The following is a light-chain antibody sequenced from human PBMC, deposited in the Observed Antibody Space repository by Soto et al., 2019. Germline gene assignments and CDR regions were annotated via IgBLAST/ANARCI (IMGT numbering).Light chain of an antibody. V-gene: IGKV1-12*01. Sequence: DIQMTQSPSSVSASVGDRVTISCRASEDINSRLAWYQQKPGDAPKLLIYAASTLQSGVPSRFSGSGSGTDFTLTIRSLQPEDFATYYCQQANSFPRTFGGGTKVDIK. CDR3: QQANSFPRT. CDR2: AAS. CDR1: EDINSR. J-gene: IGKJ4*01.